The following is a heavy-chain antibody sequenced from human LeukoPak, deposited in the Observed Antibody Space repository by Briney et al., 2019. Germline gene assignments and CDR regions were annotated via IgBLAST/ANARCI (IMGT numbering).Heavy chain of an antibody. CDR3: ARDLSV. J-gene: IGHJ6*02. Sequence: SETLSLTCAVSGGSISSGGYSWSWIRQPPGKGLEWIGYIYHSGSTYYNPSLKSRVIISVDRSKNQFSLKLSSVTAADTAVYYCARDLSVWGQGTTVTVSS. CDR1: GGSISSGGYS. V-gene: IGHV4-30-2*01. CDR2: IYHSGST.